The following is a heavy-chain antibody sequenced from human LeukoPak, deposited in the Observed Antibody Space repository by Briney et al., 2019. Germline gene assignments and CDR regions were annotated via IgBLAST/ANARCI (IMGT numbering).Heavy chain of an antibody. CDR2: IWYDGSNK. Sequence: GGSLRLSCAASGFTFSSYGMHWVRQAPGKGLEWVAVIWYDGSNKYYADSVKGRFTISRDNSKNTLYLQMNSLRAEDTAVYYCARDLYYYGMDVCGQGTTVTVSS. V-gene: IGHV3-33*01. CDR3: ARDLYYYGMDV. J-gene: IGHJ6*02. CDR1: GFTFSSYG.